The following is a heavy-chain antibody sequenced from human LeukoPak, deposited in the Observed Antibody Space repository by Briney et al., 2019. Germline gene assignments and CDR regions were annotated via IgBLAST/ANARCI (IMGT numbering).Heavy chain of an antibody. V-gene: IGHV3-21*01. CDR1: GFTFSSYS. Sequence: GGSLRLSCAASGFTFSSYSMNWVRQAPGKGLEWVSSISSSSSYIYYADSVKGRFTISRDNAKNSLYLQMNSLRAEDTAVYYCASYPSITMVRGVDYWGQGTLVTVSS. D-gene: IGHD3-10*01. CDR2: ISSSSSYI. J-gene: IGHJ4*02. CDR3: ASYPSITMVRGVDY.